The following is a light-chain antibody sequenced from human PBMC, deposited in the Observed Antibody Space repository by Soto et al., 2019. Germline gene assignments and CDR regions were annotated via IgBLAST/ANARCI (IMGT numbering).Light chain of an antibody. CDR3: SSYTSINTRV. CDR1: SSDVGGYNY. J-gene: IGLJ3*02. Sequence: QSALTQPASVSGSPGQSITISCIGTSSDVGGYNYVSWYQQHPGKAPKLMIYEVSSRPSGVSNRFSGSKSGNTASLTISGLQAEDEADYYCSSYTSINTRVFGGGTQLTVL. V-gene: IGLV2-14*01. CDR2: EVS.